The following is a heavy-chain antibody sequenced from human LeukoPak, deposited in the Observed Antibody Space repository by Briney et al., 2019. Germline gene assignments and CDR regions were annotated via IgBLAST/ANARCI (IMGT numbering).Heavy chain of an antibody. J-gene: IGHJ6*03. CDR2: INPNSGGT. V-gene: IGHV1-2*02. CDR3: ARDYSSSWYGYYYYYMDV. CDR1: GYTFTGYY. Sequence: ASVKVSCKASGYTFTGYYMHWVRQAPGQGLEWMGWINPNSGGTNYAQKFQGRVTMTRDTSISTAYMELSTLRSDDTAVYYCARDYSSSWYGYYYYYMDVWGKGTTVTVSS. D-gene: IGHD6-13*01.